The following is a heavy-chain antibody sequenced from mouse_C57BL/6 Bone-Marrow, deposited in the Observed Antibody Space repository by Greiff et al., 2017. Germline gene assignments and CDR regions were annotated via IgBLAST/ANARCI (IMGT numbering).Heavy chain of an antibody. V-gene: IGHV1-69*01. CDR1: GYTFTSYW. CDR3: AIYDYDHLTFAY. CDR2: IDPSDSYT. D-gene: IGHD2-4*01. J-gene: IGHJ3*01. Sequence: VQLQQSGAELVMPGASVKLSCKASGYTFTSYWMHWVKQRPGQGLEWIGEIDPSDSYTNYNQKFKGKSTLTVDKSSSTAYMQLSSLTSEDSAVYYCAIYDYDHLTFAYWGQGTLVTVSA.